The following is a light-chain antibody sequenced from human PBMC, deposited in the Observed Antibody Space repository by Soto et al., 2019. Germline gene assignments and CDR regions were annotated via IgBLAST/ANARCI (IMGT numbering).Light chain of an antibody. Sequence: EIVLTQSPGTLSLSPGERATLSCRASQSVRSNYLAWYQQKPGQAPRFLIYDASTRATDIPDRFSGSGPGTDFNLTISRLEPEDFAVYYCQQYGRSPLTFGGGTKVEIK. V-gene: IGKV3-20*01. CDR3: QQYGRSPLT. CDR2: DAS. CDR1: QSVRSNY. J-gene: IGKJ4*02.